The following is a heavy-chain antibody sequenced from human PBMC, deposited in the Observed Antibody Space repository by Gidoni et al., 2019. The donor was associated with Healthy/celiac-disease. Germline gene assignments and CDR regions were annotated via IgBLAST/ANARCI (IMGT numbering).Heavy chain of an antibody. J-gene: IGHJ4*02. Sequence: QVQLVQSGAAVKKPGSSVQVSCKASGCTLSRYAISWVRQAPGQGLEWMGGIIPIFGTANYAQKFQGRVTITADESTSTAYMELSSLRSEDTAVYYCARDLSGNYGSGFDYWGQGTLVTVSS. D-gene: IGHD3-10*01. V-gene: IGHV1-69*01. CDR2: IIPIFGTA. CDR1: GCTLSRYA. CDR3: ARDLSGNYGSGFDY.